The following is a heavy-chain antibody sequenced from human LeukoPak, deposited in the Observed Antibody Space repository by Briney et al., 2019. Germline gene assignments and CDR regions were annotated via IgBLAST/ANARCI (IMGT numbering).Heavy chain of an antibody. Sequence: GETLRLSCAASGFTFSNYGMSWVRQAPGKGLEWVSGISWNSGSIGYADSVKGRFSISRDNAKNSLFLQMNSLRAEDTAVYHCARDLDPSSSPFPYYFDYWGQGTLVTVSS. CDR1: GFTFSNYG. CDR2: ISWNSGSI. V-gene: IGHV3-20*01. J-gene: IGHJ4*02. D-gene: IGHD6-6*01. CDR3: ARDLDPSSSPFPYYFDY.